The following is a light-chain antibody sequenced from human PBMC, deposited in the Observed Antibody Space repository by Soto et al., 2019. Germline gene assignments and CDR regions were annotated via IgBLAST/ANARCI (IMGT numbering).Light chain of an antibody. CDR2: DAS. CDR1: QSVSRY. J-gene: IGKJ4*01. Sequence: EIALTQSPATLSLSPGERATLSCRASQSVSRYLVWYQQKRGQAPRLLIYDASNRATGIPARFSGSGSGTDFTLSISSLEAEDVAVYYCQRRSKWPTFGGGTKVEIK. V-gene: IGKV3-11*01. CDR3: QRRSKWPT.